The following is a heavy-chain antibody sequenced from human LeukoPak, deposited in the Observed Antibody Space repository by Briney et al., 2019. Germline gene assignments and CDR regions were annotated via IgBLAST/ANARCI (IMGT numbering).Heavy chain of an antibody. CDR1: GYTFTSFG. CDR2: ISAYNGNT. CDR3: ARDYQAGVDYYYYVMDV. J-gene: IGHJ6*02. V-gene: IGHV1-18*01. Sequence: ASVKVSCKASGYTFTSFGINWVRQAPGQGLEWMGWISAYNGNTNDVQKLQGRVTMTTDTSTSTAYMELRSLRSDDTAVYYCARDYQAGVDYYYYVMDVWGQGTTVTVSS. D-gene: IGHD6-13*01.